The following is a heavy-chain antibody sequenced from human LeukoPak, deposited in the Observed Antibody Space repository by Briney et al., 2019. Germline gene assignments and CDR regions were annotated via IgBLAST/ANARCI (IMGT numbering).Heavy chain of an antibody. CDR2: ISAYNGNT. J-gene: IGHJ4*02. Sequence: GASVKVSCKASGYTFTSYGISWVRQAPGQGLEWMGWISAYNGNTNYAQKLQGRVTMTTDTSTSTAYMELRSLRSDDTAVYYCASTLWFGESMYYFDYWGQGTLVTVSS. CDR1: GYTFTSYG. D-gene: IGHD3-10*01. V-gene: IGHV1-18*01. CDR3: ASTLWFGESMYYFDY.